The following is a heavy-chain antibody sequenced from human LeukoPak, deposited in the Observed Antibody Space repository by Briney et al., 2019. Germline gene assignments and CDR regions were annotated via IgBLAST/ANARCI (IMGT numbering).Heavy chain of an antibody. D-gene: IGHD6-19*01. J-gene: IGHJ4*02. V-gene: IGHV1-2*02. CDR1: GYTFTGYY. Sequence: ASVKVSCKASGYTFTGYYMHWVRQAPGQRLEWMGWINPNSGGTNYAQKFQGRVTMTRDTSISTAYMELSRPRSDDTAVYYCARDGIAVAELDYWGQGTLVTVSS. CDR3: ARDGIAVAELDY. CDR2: INPNSGGT.